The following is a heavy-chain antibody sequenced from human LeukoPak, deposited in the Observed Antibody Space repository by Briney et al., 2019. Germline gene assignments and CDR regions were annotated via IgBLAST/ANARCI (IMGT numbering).Heavy chain of an antibody. CDR3: AKDPHRCSSTSCCSTHAFDI. J-gene: IGHJ3*02. Sequence: PGGSLRLSCAASGFTFSSYAMSWVRQAPGKGLEWVSAISGSGGSTYYADSVKGRFTISRDNSKNTLYLQMNSLRAEDTAVYYCAKDPHRCSSTSCCSTHAFDIWGQGTMVTVSS. CDR2: ISGSGGST. V-gene: IGHV3-23*01. D-gene: IGHD2-2*01. CDR1: GFTFSSYA.